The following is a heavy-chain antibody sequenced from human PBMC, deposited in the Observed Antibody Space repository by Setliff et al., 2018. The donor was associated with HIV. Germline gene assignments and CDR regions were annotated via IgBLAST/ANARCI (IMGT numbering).Heavy chain of an antibody. J-gene: IGHJ6*03. V-gene: IGHV4-31*03. CDR3: ALSSSPPNYYYYYMDV. Sequence: PSETLSLTCTVSGGSIDTGGYYWSWIRQHPGKGLEWIGYIFYSGSTYYNPSLKSRVTLSVDTSKNRFFLKLTSVTAADAAVYYCALSSSPPNYYYYYMDVWGKGTTVTVS. CDR1: GGSIDTGGYY. CDR2: IFYSGST. D-gene: IGHD6-6*01.